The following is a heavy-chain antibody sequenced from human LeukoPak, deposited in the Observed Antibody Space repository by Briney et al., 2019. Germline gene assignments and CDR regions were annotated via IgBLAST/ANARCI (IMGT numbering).Heavy chain of an antibody. CDR1: GGSFSGYY. Sequence: SETLSLTCAVYGGSFSGYYWSWIRQPPGKGLEWIGEINHSGSTNYNPSLKSRVTISVDTSKNQFSLKLRSVTAADTAVFYCARYSYDTSGLYYYYMDVWGKGTTVTVSS. CDR3: ARYSYDTSGLYYYYMDV. V-gene: IGHV4-34*01. CDR2: INHSGST. J-gene: IGHJ6*03. D-gene: IGHD3-22*01.